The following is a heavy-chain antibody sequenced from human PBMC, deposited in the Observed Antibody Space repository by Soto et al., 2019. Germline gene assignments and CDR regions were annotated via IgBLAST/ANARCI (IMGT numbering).Heavy chain of an antibody. V-gene: IGHV3-23*01. CDR2: ISGSGGST. J-gene: IGHJ6*02. D-gene: IGHD2-15*01. CDR3: GKREIVVVVAATQPDYYGMDV. CDR1: GFTFSSYA. Sequence: EVQLLESGGGLVQPGGSLRLSCAASGFTFSSYAMSWVRQAPGKGLEWVSAISGSGGSTYYADSVKGRFTISRDNSKNTLYLQMNSLRAEDTAVYYCGKREIVVVVAATQPDYYGMDVWGQGTTVTVSS.